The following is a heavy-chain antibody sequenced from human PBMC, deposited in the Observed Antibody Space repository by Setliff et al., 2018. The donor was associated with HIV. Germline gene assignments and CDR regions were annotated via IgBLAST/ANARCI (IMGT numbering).Heavy chain of an antibody. CDR2: ISFSGTT. D-gene: IGHD3-3*01. J-gene: IGHJ4*02. CDR3: VRGGGEHYDFLSGHYTPWGDF. CDR1: GGPLSGYF. V-gene: IGHV4-34*01. Sequence: SETLSLTCAVYGGPLSGYFWSWIRQSPGKGLEWSGEISFSGTTNYNPSLKSRVTISIDTSKEWFSLQLTSVTRADTATYDWVRGGGEHYDFLSGHYTPWGDFWGQGTLVTV.